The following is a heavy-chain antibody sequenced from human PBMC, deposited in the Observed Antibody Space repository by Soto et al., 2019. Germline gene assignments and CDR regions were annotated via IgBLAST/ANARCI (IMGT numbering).Heavy chain of an antibody. Sequence: GGSLRLSCVVSGFTFSSYAMSWVRQAPGKGLEWVSAITGGGDGTYYGDSVKGRFTISRDNSKNTLYLQMNSLRAEDTAVYYCARDMFDGSSWYSYYYGMDVWGQGTTVTVSS. CDR3: ARDMFDGSSWYSYYYGMDV. J-gene: IGHJ6*02. V-gene: IGHV3-23*01. D-gene: IGHD6-13*01. CDR1: GFTFSSYA. CDR2: ITGGGDGT.